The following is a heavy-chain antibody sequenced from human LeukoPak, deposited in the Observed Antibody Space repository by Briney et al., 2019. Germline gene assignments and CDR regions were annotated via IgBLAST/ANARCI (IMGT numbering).Heavy chain of an antibody. CDR2: MFPNSGNT. Sequence: ASLKISCKASGYTFTSYDINWVRQATGQGLEWRGWMFPNSGNTGYAQKFQGRVTMTRNTSISTAYMELSSLRSEDTAVYYCDTALPAGTTIEGFDVWGQGTRATVSS. CDR3: DTALPAGTTIEGFDV. V-gene: IGHV1-8*01. CDR1: GYTFTSYD. J-gene: IGHJ4*02. D-gene: IGHD1-1*01.